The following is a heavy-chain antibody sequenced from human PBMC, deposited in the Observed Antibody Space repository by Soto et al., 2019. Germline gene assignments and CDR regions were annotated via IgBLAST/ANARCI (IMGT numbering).Heavy chain of an antibody. CDR3: ARLVVTAPYYYSGRDV. V-gene: IGHV5-10-1*01. D-gene: IGHD2-21*02. Sequence: GESLKISCKGSGYSFTSYWISWVRQMPGKGLEWMGRIDPSDSYTNYSPSFQGHVTISADKSISTAYLQWSSLKASDTAMYYCARLVVTAPYYYSGRDVWGQGTTVTVSS. CDR1: GYSFTSYW. CDR2: IDPSDSYT. J-gene: IGHJ6*02.